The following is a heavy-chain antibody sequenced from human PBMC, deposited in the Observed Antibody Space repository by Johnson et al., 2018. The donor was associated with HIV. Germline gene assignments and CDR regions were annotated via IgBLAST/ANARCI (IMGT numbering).Heavy chain of an antibody. V-gene: IGHV3-33*01. CDR1: GFTFSTYG. D-gene: IGHD3-3*01. CDR2: IWYDGSNK. J-gene: IGHJ3*02. CDR3: ARVRTIFGVVPSLLGAFDI. Sequence: QVQLVESGGGVVQPGRSLRLSCAASGFTFSTYGMHWVRQAPGKGLEWVAVIWYDGSNKYYADSVKGRFTISRDNSKNTLYLQMNSLRAEDTAVYYCARVRTIFGVVPSLLGAFDIWGQGTMVTVSS.